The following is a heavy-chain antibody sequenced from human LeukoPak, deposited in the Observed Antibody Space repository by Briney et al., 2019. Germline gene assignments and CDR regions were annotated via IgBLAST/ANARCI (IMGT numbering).Heavy chain of an antibody. V-gene: IGHV1-24*01. D-gene: IGHD3-9*01. CDR2: FDPEDGDA. J-gene: IGHJ5*02. Sequence: ASVKASCKVSGYTLSELSTHWVRQAPGKGLEWMVGFDPEDGDAIYAQKFRGRVTMTEDKSTDTAYMELSSLRSEDTAVYYCATEGDWLLGPWGQGTLVTVSS. CDR3: ATEGDWLLGP. CDR1: GYTLSELS.